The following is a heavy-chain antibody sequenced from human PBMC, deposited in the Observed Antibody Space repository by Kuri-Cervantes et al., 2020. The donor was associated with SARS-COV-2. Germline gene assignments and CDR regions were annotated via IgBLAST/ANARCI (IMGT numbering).Heavy chain of an antibody. CDR1: GGSISSYY. Sequence: ESLKISCTVSGGSISSYYWSWIRQPPGKGLEWTGYIYYSGSTNYNPSLKSRVTISVDTSKNQFSLKLSSVTAADTAVYYCARVPYRGARYNWFDPWGQGTLVTVSS. J-gene: IGHJ5*02. D-gene: IGHD3-10*01. CDR3: ARVPYRGARYNWFDP. CDR2: IYYSGST. V-gene: IGHV4-59*01.